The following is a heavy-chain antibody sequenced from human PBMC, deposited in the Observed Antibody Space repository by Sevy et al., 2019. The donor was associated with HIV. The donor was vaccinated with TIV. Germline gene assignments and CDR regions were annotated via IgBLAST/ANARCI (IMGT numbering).Heavy chain of an antibody. Sequence: SETLSLTCTVSGGSISSYYWSWIRQPPGKGLEWIGYIYYSGSTNYNPSLKSRVTISVDTSKNQFSLKLSSVTAADTAVYYCARSRSSRSYYNYYDAFDIWGQGTMVTVSS. J-gene: IGHJ3*02. CDR3: ARSRSSRSYYNYYDAFDI. CDR1: GGSISSYY. V-gene: IGHV4-59*01. D-gene: IGHD3-10*01. CDR2: IYYSGST.